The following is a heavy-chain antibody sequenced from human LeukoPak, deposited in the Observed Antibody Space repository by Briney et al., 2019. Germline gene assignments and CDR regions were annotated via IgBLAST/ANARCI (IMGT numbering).Heavy chain of an antibody. Sequence: GGSLRLSCVASGFSFSSHAMHWVRQAPGKGLDWVAVISYDGSNKYYADSVKGRFTISRDNSKNSLYLRMNSLRAEDTAVYYCARRVSGYCSSTSCYEDYWGQGTLVTVSS. CDR3: ARRVSGYCSSTSCYEDY. J-gene: IGHJ4*02. CDR2: ISYDGSNK. CDR1: GFSFSSHA. D-gene: IGHD2-2*01. V-gene: IGHV3-30*04.